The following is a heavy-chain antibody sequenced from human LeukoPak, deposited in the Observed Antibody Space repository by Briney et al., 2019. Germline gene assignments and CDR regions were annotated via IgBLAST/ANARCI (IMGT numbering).Heavy chain of an antibody. CDR3: AKDKNDILTGSFDY. Sequence: GGSLRLSCAASGFTFDDYAMRWVRQAPGKGLEWVSLISGDGGSTYYADSVKGRFTISRDNSKNSLYLQMNSLRTEDTALYYCAKDKNDILTGSFDYWGQGTLVTVSS. V-gene: IGHV3-43*02. D-gene: IGHD3-9*01. CDR2: ISGDGGST. J-gene: IGHJ4*02. CDR1: GFTFDDYA.